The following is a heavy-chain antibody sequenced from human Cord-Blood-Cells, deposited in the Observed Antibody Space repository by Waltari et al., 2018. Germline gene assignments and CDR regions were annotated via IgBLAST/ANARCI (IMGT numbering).Heavy chain of an antibody. Sequence: QVQLVQSGAEVKKPGSSVKVSCTASGGTFSRYAISWVRQAPGQGLEWMGGIIPIFGTANYEQKFQGRVTITADESTSTAYMELSSLRSEDTAVYYCARAISMSGSYFDYWGQGTLVTVSS. CDR2: IIPIFGTA. CDR1: GGTFSRYA. CDR3: ARAISMSGSYFDY. J-gene: IGHJ4*02. V-gene: IGHV1-69*01. D-gene: IGHD3-10*01.